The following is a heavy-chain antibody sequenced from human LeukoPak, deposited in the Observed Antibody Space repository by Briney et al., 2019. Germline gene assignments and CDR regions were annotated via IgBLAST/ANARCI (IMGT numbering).Heavy chain of an antibody. CDR1: GGSISSYY. CDR2: IYYSGST. J-gene: IGHJ4*02. D-gene: IGHD3-3*01. Sequence: SETLSLTCTVSGGSISSYYWSWIRQPPGKGLEWIGYIYYSGSTNYNPSLKSRVTISVDTSKNQFSLKLSSVTAADTAVYYCASVQSCYYYYFDYWGQGTLVTVSS. V-gene: IGHV4-59*01. CDR3: ASVQSCYYYYFDY.